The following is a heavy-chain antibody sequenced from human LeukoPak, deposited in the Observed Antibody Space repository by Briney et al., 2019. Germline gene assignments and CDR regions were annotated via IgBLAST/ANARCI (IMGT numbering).Heavy chain of an antibody. CDR1: EFSLNAIGVG. CDR2: IYWDGDE. V-gene: IGHV2-5*02. D-gene: IGHD1-26*01. Sequence: SGPTLVNPTQTLTLSCTFSEFSLNAIGVGVGWIRQPPGKSLEWLAFIYWDGDERYSPSLNSRLAITKDTSKNQVLLTMTNMDPVDTATYYCAHRLDRWSYNGSPDYFAYWGQGMLVTVSS. CDR3: AHRLDRWSYNGSPDYFAY. J-gene: IGHJ4*02.